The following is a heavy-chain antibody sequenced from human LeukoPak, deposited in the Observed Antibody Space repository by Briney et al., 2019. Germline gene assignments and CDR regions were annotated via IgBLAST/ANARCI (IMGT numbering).Heavy chain of an antibody. CDR3: AGAPAAAGTGPRYSYYYYMDV. CDR2: IYPGDSAT. Sequence: GASMNISCKGCNNSFNSYWIGLGRQLPGKDQEWMGIIYPGDSATRYRPSFQGQVTISADKSISTAYLQSSSLKASDTAMYYCAGAPAAAGTGPRYSYYYYMDVWGKGTMVTVSS. D-gene: IGHD6-13*01. J-gene: IGHJ6*03. CDR1: NNSFNSYW. V-gene: IGHV5-51*01.